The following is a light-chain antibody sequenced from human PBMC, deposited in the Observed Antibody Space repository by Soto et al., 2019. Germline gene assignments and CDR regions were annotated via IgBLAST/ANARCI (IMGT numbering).Light chain of an antibody. V-gene: IGLV3-9*01. CDR3: QVWDSGTAVV. CDR2: RDY. Sequence: SYELTQPLSMSVALGQTARITCGGSNIGSKSVHWYQQRPGQAPVLVIYRDYNRPSGVPERFSGSNSGNTAALTISRAQAGDEADYYRQVWDSGTAVVFGGGTKLTVL. J-gene: IGLJ2*01. CDR1: NIGSKS.